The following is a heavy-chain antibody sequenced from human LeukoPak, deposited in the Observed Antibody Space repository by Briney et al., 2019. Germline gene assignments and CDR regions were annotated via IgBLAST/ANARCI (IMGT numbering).Heavy chain of an antibody. Sequence: PGGSLRLSCAASGFTFSSYGMHWVRQAPGKGLEWVAVISYDGSNKYYADSVKGRFTISRDNSKNTLYLQMNSLRAEDTAVYYCAKHEGDFWSGYPAYFDYWGQGTLVTVSS. D-gene: IGHD3-3*01. CDR2: ISYDGSNK. CDR3: AKHEGDFWSGYPAYFDY. CDR1: GFTFSSYG. V-gene: IGHV3-30*18. J-gene: IGHJ4*02.